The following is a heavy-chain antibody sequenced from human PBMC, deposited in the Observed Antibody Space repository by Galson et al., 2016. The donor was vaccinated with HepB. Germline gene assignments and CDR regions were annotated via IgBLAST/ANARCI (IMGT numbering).Heavy chain of an antibody. V-gene: IGHV1-69*13. J-gene: IGHJ4*02. D-gene: IGHD5-12*01. CDR2: IIPIFHTA. CDR3: ARGGYSGYQNPLDY. CDR1: GGTFSNFA. Sequence: SVKVSCKASGGTFSNFAFSWVRQAPGQGLEWMGGIIPIFHTAIYAQKFQGRVTITADDSTSTAYMDLSSLTSEDTAVYYCARGGYSGYQNPLDYWGQGTLVTVSS.